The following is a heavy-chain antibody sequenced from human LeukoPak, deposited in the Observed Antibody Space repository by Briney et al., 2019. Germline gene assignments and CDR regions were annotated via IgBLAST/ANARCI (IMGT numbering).Heavy chain of an antibody. CDR1: GFTFSSYS. CDR3: AGDAYFYGSGSVDY. V-gene: IGHV3-21*06. Sequence: GGSLRLSCAASGFTFSSYSMNWVRQAPGKGLEWVSSISSSSSYIYYADSVKGRFTISRDNAKNSLFLQMNSLRADDTALYYCAGDAYFYGSGSVDYWGQGTLVTVSS. CDR2: ISSSSSYI. D-gene: IGHD3-10*01. J-gene: IGHJ4*02.